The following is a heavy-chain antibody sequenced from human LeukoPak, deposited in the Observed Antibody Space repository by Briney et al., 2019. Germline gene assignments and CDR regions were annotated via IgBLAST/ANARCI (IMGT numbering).Heavy chain of an antibody. CDR3: AKDPRPTVTARGRFGYFDY. D-gene: IGHD3-10*01. V-gene: IGHV3-48*04. Sequence: GGSLRLSCAVSGFIFSSYSMNWVRQAPGKGLEWVSHISSSSTSKYYADSVKGRFTISRDNAKNSLYLQMSSLRAEDTAVYYCAKDPRPTVTARGRFGYFDYWGQGTLVTVSS. J-gene: IGHJ4*02. CDR2: ISSSSTSK. CDR1: GFIFSSYS.